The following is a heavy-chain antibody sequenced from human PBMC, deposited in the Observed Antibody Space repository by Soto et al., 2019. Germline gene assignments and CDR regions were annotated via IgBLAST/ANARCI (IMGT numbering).Heavy chain of an antibody. CDR3: ARWGTTGGLDV. Sequence: QVQLVESGGGVVQPGTSLRLSCVGSGFTFRSYVIHWVRQAPGKWLEWVALTSYDGSNKYYDDSAKGRFTISRDNSRNTVDFQMDSRGLEDTCLCYRARWGTTGGLDVWGQGTLVSGSS. V-gene: IGHV3-30*14. CDR2: TSYDGSNK. D-gene: IGHD3-16*01. CDR1: GFTFRSYV. J-gene: IGHJ4*02.